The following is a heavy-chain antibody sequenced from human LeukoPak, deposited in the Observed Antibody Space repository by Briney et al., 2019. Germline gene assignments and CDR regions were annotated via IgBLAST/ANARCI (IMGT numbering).Heavy chain of an antibody. Sequence: GGSLRLSCAASGFTFSSYAMSWVRKAPGKGLEWVSGINTSGGSTYFADSVKGRFTISRDNSKNTLYLQMNSLRAEDTAVYYCARAIQYYFDYWGQGTQVTVSS. CDR3: ARAIQYYFDY. J-gene: IGHJ4*02. CDR1: GFTFSSYA. V-gene: IGHV3-23*01. CDR2: INTSGGST.